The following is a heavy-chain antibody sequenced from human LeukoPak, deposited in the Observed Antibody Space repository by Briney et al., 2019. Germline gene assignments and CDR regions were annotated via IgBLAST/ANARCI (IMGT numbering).Heavy chain of an antibody. V-gene: IGHV4-4*07. CDR1: GGSISSYY. CDR3: ARYYGSGTPSNYYYYYMDV. J-gene: IGHJ6*03. Sequence: SETLSLTCTVSGGSISSYYWSWIRQPAGKGLEWIGRIYTSGSTNYNPSLKSRVTMSVDTSKNQFSLKLSSVTAADTAVYYCARYYGSGTPSNYYYYYMDVWGKGTRSPSP. CDR2: IYTSGST. D-gene: IGHD3-10*01.